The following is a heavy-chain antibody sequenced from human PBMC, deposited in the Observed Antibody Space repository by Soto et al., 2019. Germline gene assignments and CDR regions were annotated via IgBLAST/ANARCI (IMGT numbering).Heavy chain of an antibody. Sequence: EVQLVESGGGLVQPGGSLRLSCAASGFSFSDHYMDWVRQAPGKGLEWVGRSRNKADSYTTEYAASAKGRFTISRDDSKNSLYLQMNSLKTEDTAVYYCTSLPRGNSPPFDYWGQGTLVTVSS. CDR3: TSLPRGNSPPFDY. V-gene: IGHV3-72*01. D-gene: IGHD1-26*01. CDR1: GFSFSDHY. CDR2: SRNKADSYTT. J-gene: IGHJ4*02.